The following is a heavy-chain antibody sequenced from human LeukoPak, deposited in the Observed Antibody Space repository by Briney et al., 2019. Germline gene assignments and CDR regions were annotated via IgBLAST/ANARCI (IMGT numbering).Heavy chain of an antibody. CDR1: GGSISSGGYY. CDR2: IYYSGST. J-gene: IGHJ6*02. CDR3: ARDKPHYGMDV. V-gene: IGHV4-31*03. Sequence: PSETLSLTCSVSGGSISSGGYYWSWICQHPGKGLEWIGYIYYSGSTYYNPSLKSRVTISVDTSKNQFSLKLSSVTAADTAVYYCARDKPHYGMDVWGQGTTVTVSS.